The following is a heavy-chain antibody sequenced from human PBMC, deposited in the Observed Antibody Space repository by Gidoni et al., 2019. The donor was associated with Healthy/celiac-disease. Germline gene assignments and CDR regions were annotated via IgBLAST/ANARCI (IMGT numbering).Heavy chain of an antibody. Sequence: QVQLVQSGAEVKKPGASVKVSCKASGYTFTSYYMHWVRQAPGQGLEWMGIINPSGGSTSYAQKFQGRVTMTRDTSTSTVYMELSSLRSEDTAVYYCVMVRGVIDAFDIWGQGTMVTVSS. J-gene: IGHJ3*02. CDR3: VMVRGVIDAFDI. CDR1: GYTFTSYY. CDR2: INPSGGST. D-gene: IGHD3-10*01. V-gene: IGHV1-46*03.